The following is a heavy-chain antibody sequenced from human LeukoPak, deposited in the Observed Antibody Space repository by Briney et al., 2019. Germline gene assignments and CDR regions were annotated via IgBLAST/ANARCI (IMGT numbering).Heavy chain of an antibody. CDR1: GYTFTSYF. CDR3: ARGPSHGAFDI. Sequence: ASVKVSCKASGYTFTSYFIHWLRQAPGQGLEWTGDINPNDAGTQYEQNFQGRVTVTRDTSISTVYMELSRVTSDDSAVYYCARGPSHGAFDIWGQGTMVSVSS. J-gene: IGHJ3*02. CDR2: INPNDAGT. V-gene: IGHV1-2*02.